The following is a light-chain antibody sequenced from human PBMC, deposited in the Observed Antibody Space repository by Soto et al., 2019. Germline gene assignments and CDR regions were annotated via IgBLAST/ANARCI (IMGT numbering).Light chain of an antibody. J-gene: IGLJ3*02. V-gene: IGLV1-44*01. CDR1: SSNIGSNT. CDR3: EAWDDSLDAPV. Sequence: QAVVTQPPSASGTPGQRVTISCSGSSSNIGSNTVNWYQQVPGTAPKLLIYANNQRPSGVPDRFSGSKSGTSASLAISGLQSEDEADYYCEAWDDSLDAPVFGGGTKVTVL. CDR2: ANN.